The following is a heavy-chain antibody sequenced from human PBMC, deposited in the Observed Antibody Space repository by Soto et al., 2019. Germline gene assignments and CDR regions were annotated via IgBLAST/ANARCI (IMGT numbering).Heavy chain of an antibody. CDR2: INHSGST. CDR1: GGSFSGYY. D-gene: IGHD3-9*01. J-gene: IGHJ4*02. CDR3: ARGRRQGSLRYFDWLIYY. V-gene: IGHV4-34*01. Sequence: QVQLQQWGAGLLKPSETLSLTRAVYGGSFSGYYWSWIRQPPGKGLEWIGEINHSGSTNYNPSLKSRVTISVDTSKNQFSLKLSSVTAADTAVYYCARGRRQGSLRYFDWLIYYWGQGTLVTVSS.